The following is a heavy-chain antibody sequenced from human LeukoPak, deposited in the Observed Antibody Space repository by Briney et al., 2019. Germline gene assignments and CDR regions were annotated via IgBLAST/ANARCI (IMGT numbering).Heavy chain of an antibody. V-gene: IGHV1-58*01. CDR3: AAAIVGVNWGAFDY. CDR1: GSTFSSSI. D-gene: IGHD1-26*01. CDR2: IVVGSGNT. J-gene: IGHJ4*02. Sequence: GTSVTVSCKTSGSTFSSSIVQWVRQARGQRLEWIGRIVVGSGNTNYAQKFQERVTIARDKSTSTAHMELSSLTSEDTAVYYCAAAIVGVNWGAFDYWGQGALVTVSS.